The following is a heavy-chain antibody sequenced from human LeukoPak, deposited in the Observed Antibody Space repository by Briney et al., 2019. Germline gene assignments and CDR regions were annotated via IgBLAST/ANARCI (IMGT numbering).Heavy chain of an antibody. Sequence: AGGSLRLSCAASGFSFSSYAMSWVRQAPGKGLEWVSTIGGSGGSTYYADSVKGRFTVSRDNSKKTLYLQMNSLRAEDTAVYYCAKAAEKEDSGGYYNYFDYWGQGTLVTVSS. D-gene: IGHD6-19*01. V-gene: IGHV3-23*01. J-gene: IGHJ4*02. CDR1: GFSFSSYA. CDR3: AKAAEKEDSGGYYNYFDY. CDR2: IGGSGGST.